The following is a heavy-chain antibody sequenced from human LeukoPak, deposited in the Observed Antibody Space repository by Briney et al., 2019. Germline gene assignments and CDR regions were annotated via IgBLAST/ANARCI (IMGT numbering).Heavy chain of an antibody. Sequence: GGSLRLSRAASGFTFSSYWMHWVRQAPGKGLVWVSRINSDGSSTSYADSVKGRFTISRDNAKNTLYLQMNSLRAEDTAVYYCARDGRVKFRDFDYWGQGTLVTVSS. V-gene: IGHV3-74*01. CDR2: INSDGSST. J-gene: IGHJ4*02. CDR3: ARDGRVKFRDFDY. CDR1: GFTFSSYW. D-gene: IGHD2-21*01.